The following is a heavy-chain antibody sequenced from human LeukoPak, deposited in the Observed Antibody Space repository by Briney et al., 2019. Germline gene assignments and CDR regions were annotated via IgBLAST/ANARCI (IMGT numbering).Heavy chain of an antibody. D-gene: IGHD2-21*02. J-gene: IGHJ6*04. CDR3: ARDRLVFSLLGHYYYYGMDV. Sequence: GGSLRLSCAASGFTFNNCGMSWVRQAPGKGLEWVSAITGSSGSTYYADSVKGRFTISRDTSKNTLYLQMNSLRAEDTAVYYCARDRLVFSLLGHYYYYGMDVWGKGTTVTVSS. V-gene: IGHV3-23*01. CDR1: GFTFNNCG. CDR2: ITGSSGST.